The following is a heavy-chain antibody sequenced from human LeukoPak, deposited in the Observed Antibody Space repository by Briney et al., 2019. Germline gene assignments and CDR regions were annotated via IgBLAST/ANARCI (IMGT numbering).Heavy chain of an antibody. Sequence: ASVKVSCKASGYTFTGYYMHWVRQAPGQGPEWMGWINPNSGGTNYAQKFQGRVTMTRDTSISTAYMELSRLRSDDTAVYYCAAEWYPEDAFDIWGQGTMVTVSS. CDR1: GYTFTGYY. CDR2: INPNSGGT. J-gene: IGHJ3*02. CDR3: AAEWYPEDAFDI. D-gene: IGHD3-3*01. V-gene: IGHV1-2*02.